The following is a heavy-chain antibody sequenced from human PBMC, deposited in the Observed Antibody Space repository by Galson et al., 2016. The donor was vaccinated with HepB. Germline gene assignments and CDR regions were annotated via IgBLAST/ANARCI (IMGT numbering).Heavy chain of an antibody. V-gene: IGHV1-18*04. CDR1: GYTFISYA. CDR3: ARVLCSGDSCPFDP. J-gene: IGHJ5*02. D-gene: IGHD2-15*01. Sequence: SVKVSCKASGYTFISYAMSWVRQAPGQGLGWMGWINAYNGKTNYAQKLQGRVTMTTDTSTSTAYMELRSLRSDDTAVYYCARVLCSGDSCPFDPWGQGTLVTVSS. CDR2: INAYNGKT.